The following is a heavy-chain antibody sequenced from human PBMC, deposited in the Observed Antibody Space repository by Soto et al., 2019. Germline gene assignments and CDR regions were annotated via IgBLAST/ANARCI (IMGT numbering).Heavy chain of an antibody. D-gene: IGHD3-10*01. J-gene: IGHJ6*02. CDR2: INNSGST. Sequence: SETLSLTCAVYGGSLSGYYWSWIRQPPGKGMEWIGEINNSGSTKYNPSLKIRVSILVDTSKNHFSLKLSSVTAADTAVYYCARDFTYYYASGTYYNGDYGMDVWGQGTTVT. CDR3: ARDFTYYYASGTYYNGDYGMDV. V-gene: IGHV4-34*01. CDR1: GGSLSGYY.